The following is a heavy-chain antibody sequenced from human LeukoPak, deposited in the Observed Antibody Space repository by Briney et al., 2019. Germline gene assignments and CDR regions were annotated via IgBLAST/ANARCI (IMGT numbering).Heavy chain of an antibody. CDR1: GGSISSYY. CDR3: ARVQAYHYCSGGSCYSSYFDY. D-gene: IGHD2-15*01. J-gene: IGHJ4*02. V-gene: IGHV4-59*12. Sequence: SETLSLTCTVSGGSISSYYWSWIRQPPGKGLEWIGSIYYSGSTYYNPSLKSRVTISVDTSKNQFSLKLSSVTAADTAVYYCARVQAYHYCSGGSCYSSYFDYWGQGTLVTVSS. CDR2: IYYSGST.